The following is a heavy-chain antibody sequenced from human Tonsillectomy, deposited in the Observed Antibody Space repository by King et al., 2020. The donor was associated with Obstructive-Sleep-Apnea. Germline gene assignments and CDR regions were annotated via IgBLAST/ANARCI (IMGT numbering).Heavy chain of an antibody. CDR3: AKDWAGYSSSYVFDP. CDR1: GFTFSSYG. Sequence: VQLVESGGGVVQPGGSLRLSCAASGFTFSSYGMHWVRQAPGKGLEWVAFIRYDGSNKYYADSVKGRFTISRDNSKNTLYLQMNSLRAEDTAVHYCAKDWAGYSSSYVFDPWGQGTLVTVSS. J-gene: IGHJ5*02. CDR2: IRYDGSNK. V-gene: IGHV3-30*02. D-gene: IGHD6-13*01.